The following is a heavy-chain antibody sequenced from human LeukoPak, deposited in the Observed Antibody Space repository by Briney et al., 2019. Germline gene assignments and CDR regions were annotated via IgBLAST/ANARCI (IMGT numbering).Heavy chain of an antibody. D-gene: IGHD6-19*01. CDR2: ISGSGGST. V-gene: IGHV3-23*01. Sequence: GGSLRLSCAASGFTCSSYAMSWVRQAPGKGLELVSAISGSGGSTYYADSVKGRFTISRDNAKNSLYLQMNSLRAEDTAVYYCARDLSAVAGTYYFDYWGQGTLVTVSS. CDR3: ARDLSAVAGTYYFDY. CDR1: GFTCSSYA. J-gene: IGHJ4*02.